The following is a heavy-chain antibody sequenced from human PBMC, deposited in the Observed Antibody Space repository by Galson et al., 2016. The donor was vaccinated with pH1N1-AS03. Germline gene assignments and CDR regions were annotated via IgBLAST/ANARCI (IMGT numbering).Heavy chain of an antibody. Sequence: SLRLSCAASGFTFSSFIMHWVRQAPGKGLEWVAAITYDGNYDSYAASVKGRFAVSRDNSKNTLHLQMSSLREEDTAVYYCASFPAFQTYFYGSGSDYWGQGTLVSVSS. CDR1: GFTFSSFI. CDR2: ITYDGNYD. V-gene: IGHV3-30*15. J-gene: IGHJ4*02. CDR3: ASFPAFQTYFYGSGSDY. D-gene: IGHD3-10*01.